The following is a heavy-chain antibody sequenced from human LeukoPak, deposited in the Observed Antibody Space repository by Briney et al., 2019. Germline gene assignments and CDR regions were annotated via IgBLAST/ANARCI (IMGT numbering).Heavy chain of an antibody. J-gene: IGHJ2*01. D-gene: IGHD3-3*02. CDR1: GFTVSTYY. CDR3: ARVGDHFHWNLDH. V-gene: IGHV3-53*01. Sequence: GSLRLSCAASGFTVSTYYMNWARQAPGKGLEWVSIIYSGGTTYYADSVKGRFTISRDASKNTLSLQMNSLRAEDTAVYFCARVGDHFHWNLDHWGRGTLVSVSS. CDR2: IYSGGTT.